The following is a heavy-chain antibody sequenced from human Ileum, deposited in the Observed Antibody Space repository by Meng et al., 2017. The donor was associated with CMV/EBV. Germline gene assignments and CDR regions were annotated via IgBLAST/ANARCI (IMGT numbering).Heavy chain of an antibody. CDR2: ISHSGNT. J-gene: IGHJ4*02. Sequence: SETLSLTCAVYGESFNGYYWTWIRQAPGKGLEWIGEISHSGNTSTNPPLKSRVTMSTDTSKNQFSLILKSVTAADTAVYFCARGLRWLQLLDYWGQGALVNGAS. V-gene: IGHV4-34*01. D-gene: IGHD5-24*01. CDR3: ARGLRWLQLLDY. CDR1: GESFNGYY.